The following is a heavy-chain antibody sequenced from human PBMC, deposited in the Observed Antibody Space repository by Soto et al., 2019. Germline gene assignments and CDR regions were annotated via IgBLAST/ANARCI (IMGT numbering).Heavy chain of an antibody. Sequence: GGSLRLSCAASGFTFTTAWINWVRQAPGKGLEWVAVISYDGSNKYYADSVKGRFTISRDNSKNTLYLQMNSLRAEDTAVYYCATETYYDVWSGYRVANKVDYWGQGKLVNVSS. J-gene: IGHJ4*02. V-gene: IGHV3-30-3*01. CDR2: ISYDGSNK. CDR1: GFTFTTAW. D-gene: IGHD3-3*01. CDR3: ATETYYDVWSGYRVANKVDY.